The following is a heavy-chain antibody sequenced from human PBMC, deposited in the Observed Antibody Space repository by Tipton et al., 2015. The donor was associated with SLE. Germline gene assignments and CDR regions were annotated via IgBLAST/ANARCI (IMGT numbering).Heavy chain of an antibody. V-gene: IGHV4-59*08. Sequence: TLSLTCTVSGDSITSHYWTWIRQPPGKGLEWIGDIYDRETTNYNPSPTSRVTISVDTPKNQFSLKLTSVTAADTAVYYCATGRGSLYFQNWGQGTLVTVSS. CDR3: ATGRGSLYFQN. D-gene: IGHD1-26*01. J-gene: IGHJ1*01. CDR2: IYDRETT. CDR1: GDSITSHY.